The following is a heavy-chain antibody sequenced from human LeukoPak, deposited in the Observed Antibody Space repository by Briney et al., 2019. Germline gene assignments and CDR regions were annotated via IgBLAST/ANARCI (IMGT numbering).Heavy chain of an antibody. D-gene: IGHD6-19*01. V-gene: IGHV1-18*01. CDR2: VSAYNGNT. CDR1: GYTFTSTG. CDR3: ARDARQWRNAFDF. J-gene: IGHJ3*01. Sequence: ASVKVSCKASGYTFTSTGICWVRQAPGQGLEWMGWVSAYNGNTNYAQKFQGRVTMTTDTSTSTAYMELRTLRSDDTAVYYCARDARQWRNAFDFWGQGTMVTVSS.